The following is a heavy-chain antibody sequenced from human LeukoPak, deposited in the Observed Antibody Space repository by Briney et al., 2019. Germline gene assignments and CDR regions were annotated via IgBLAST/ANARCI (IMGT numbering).Heavy chain of an antibody. Sequence: GGSLRLSCAASGFTVNSYAMSWVRQGPGKGLEWVLTISGSGDNTYYADSVRDRFTISRDNSKNTLYLQMDSLRAEDTAVYYCTKDHSEYIWGSYRRDDYWGQGTLVTVSS. J-gene: IGHJ4*02. CDR3: TKDHSEYIWGSYRRDDY. D-gene: IGHD3-16*02. CDR1: GFTVNSYA. CDR2: ISGSGDNT. V-gene: IGHV3-23*01.